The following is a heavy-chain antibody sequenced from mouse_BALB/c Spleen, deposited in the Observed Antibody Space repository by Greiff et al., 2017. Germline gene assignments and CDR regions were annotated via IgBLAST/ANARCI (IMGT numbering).Heavy chain of an antibody. V-gene: IGHV1S126*01. J-gene: IGHJ2*01. CDR2: IDPSDSET. D-gene: IGHD1-1*01. Sequence: QVQLQQSGPQLVRPGASVKISCKASGYSFTSYWMHWVKQRPGQGLEWIGMIDPSDSETRLNQKFKDKATLTVDKSSSTAYMQLSSPTSEDSAVYYCARPITTVVATGGYWGQGTTLTVSS. CDR1: GYSFTSYW. CDR3: ARPITTVVATGGY.